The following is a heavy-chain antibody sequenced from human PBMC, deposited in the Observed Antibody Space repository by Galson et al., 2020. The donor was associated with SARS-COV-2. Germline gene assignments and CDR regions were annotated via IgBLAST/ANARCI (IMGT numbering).Heavy chain of an antibody. V-gene: IGHV3-33*01. D-gene: IGHD6-19*01. CDR2: LFNDGSNK. Sequence: GGPLRLCCAASGFTFEHHAMHWVRQAPGKELEWLAQLFNDGSNKYHLDSVKGRFTISRDNSENTVSLQMDNLRAEDTAVYFCARDGQLSSGWAFDYWGQGTLVTVSS. J-gene: IGHJ4*02. CDR1: GFTFEHHA. CDR3: ARDGQLSSGWAFDY.